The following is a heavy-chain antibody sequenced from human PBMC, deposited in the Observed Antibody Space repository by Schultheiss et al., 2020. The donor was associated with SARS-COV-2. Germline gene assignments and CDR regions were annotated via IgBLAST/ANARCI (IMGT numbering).Heavy chain of an antibody. D-gene: IGHD2-2*01. V-gene: IGHV1-69*04. J-gene: IGHJ4*02. Sequence: SVKVSCKASGGTFSSYTISWVRQAPGQGLEWMGRIIPILGIANYAQKFQGRVTITADKSTSTAYMELSSLRSEDTAVYYCARDRCSSTSCYAAYFDYWGQGTLVTVSS. CDR2: IIPILGIA. CDR3: ARDRCSSTSCYAAYFDY. CDR1: GGTFSSYT.